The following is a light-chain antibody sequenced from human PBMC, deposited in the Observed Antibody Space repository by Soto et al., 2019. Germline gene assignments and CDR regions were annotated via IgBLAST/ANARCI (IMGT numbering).Light chain of an antibody. Sequence: EIVLTQSPGTLSLSPGERATLSCRASQSVSSSYLAWYQQKPGQAPRLLIYGASSRATGIPDRFGGSGSGTDFPITSSRLEHEEFAVYCCQQYGSLWTFGQGTKVEIK. CDR3: QQYGSLWT. V-gene: IGKV3-20*01. CDR2: GAS. J-gene: IGKJ1*01. CDR1: QSVSSSY.